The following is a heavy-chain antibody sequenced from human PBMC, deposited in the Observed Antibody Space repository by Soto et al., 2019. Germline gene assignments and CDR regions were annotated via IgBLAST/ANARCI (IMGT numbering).Heavy chain of an antibody. D-gene: IGHD3-3*01. J-gene: IGHJ6*02. CDR2: IYYSGST. CDR3: ARAAFTYDFWSGYSYYYGMDV. Sequence: SETLSLTCTVSGGSISSYYWSWIRQPPGKGLEWIGYIYYSGSTNYNPSLKSRVTISVDTSKNQFSLKLSSVTAADTAVYYCARAAFTYDFWSGYSYYYGMDVWGQGTTVTVSS. V-gene: IGHV4-59*01. CDR1: GGSISSYY.